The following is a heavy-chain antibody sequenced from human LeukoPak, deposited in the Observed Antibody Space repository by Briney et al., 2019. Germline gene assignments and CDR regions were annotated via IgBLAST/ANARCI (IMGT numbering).Heavy chain of an antibody. CDR1: GYTFTGYY. CDR2: INPNSGGT. J-gene: IGHJ5*02. V-gene: IGHV1-2*02. D-gene: IGHD3-22*01. Sequence: GASVKVSCKASGYTFTGYYMHWVRQAPGQGLEWMGWINPNSGGTNYAQKFQGRVTMTRDTSISRAYMELSRLRSDDTAVYYCARVAGYYDSSYTNWFDPWGQGTLVTVSS. CDR3: ARVAGYYDSSYTNWFDP.